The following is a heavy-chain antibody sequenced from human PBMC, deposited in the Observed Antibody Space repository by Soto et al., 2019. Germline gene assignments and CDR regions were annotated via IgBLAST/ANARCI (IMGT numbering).Heavy chain of an antibody. V-gene: IGHV3-30*19. CDR3: ARDDDRPDNGLDM. CDR2: ILNDGGDQ. J-gene: IGHJ3*02. D-gene: IGHD2-8*01. Sequence: QVQLVESGGGVVQPGRSLRLSCAASGFTFSNYGMHWVRQAPGKGLAWLAVILNDGGDQNYGDSVKGRFTISRDNSKNTLYLQINSLRVEDTAVYYCARDDDRPDNGLDMWGQGTMVTVSS. CDR1: GFTFSNYG.